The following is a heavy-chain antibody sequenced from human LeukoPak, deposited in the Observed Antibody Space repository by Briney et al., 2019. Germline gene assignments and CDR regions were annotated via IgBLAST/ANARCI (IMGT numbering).Heavy chain of an antibody. CDR3: ARHVEVAVADY. J-gene: IGHJ4*02. CDR2: IYPGDSDT. CDR1: GYSFTSYW. D-gene: IGHD6-19*01. Sequence: GESLRISCKGSGYSFTSYWIGWVRQMPGKGLEWMGIIYPGDSDTRYSPPFQGQVTISADKSISTAYLQWSSLKASDTAMYYCARHVEVAVADYWGQGTLVTVSS. V-gene: IGHV5-51*01.